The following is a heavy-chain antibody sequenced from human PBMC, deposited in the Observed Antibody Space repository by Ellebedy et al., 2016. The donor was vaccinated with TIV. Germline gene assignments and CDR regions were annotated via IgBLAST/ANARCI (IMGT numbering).Heavy chain of an antibody. Sequence: GGSLRLSCPASGFTFSSYSMNWVRQAQGKGLEWVSYISSSSTIYYADSVKGRFTISRDNAKNSLYLQMNSLRAEDTALYYCAKGAMATITYYFDYWGQGTLVTVSS. CDR1: GFTFSSYS. V-gene: IGHV3-48*04. CDR3: AKGAMATITYYFDY. J-gene: IGHJ4*02. CDR2: ISSSSTI. D-gene: IGHD5-24*01.